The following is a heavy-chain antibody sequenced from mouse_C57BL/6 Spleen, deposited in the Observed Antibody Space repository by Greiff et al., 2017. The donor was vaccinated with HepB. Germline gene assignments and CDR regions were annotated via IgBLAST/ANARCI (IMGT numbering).Heavy chain of an antibody. CDR2: ISYSGST. CDR3: ARGNYENAMDY. J-gene: IGHJ4*01. Sequence: DVKLVESGPGMVKPSQSLSLTCTVTGYSITSGYDWHWIRHFPGNKLEWMGYISYSGSTNYNPSLKSRISITHDTSKNHFFLKLNSVTTEDTATYYCARGNYENAMDYWGQGTSVTVSS. D-gene: IGHD2-3*01. V-gene: IGHV3-1*01. CDR1: GYSITSGYD.